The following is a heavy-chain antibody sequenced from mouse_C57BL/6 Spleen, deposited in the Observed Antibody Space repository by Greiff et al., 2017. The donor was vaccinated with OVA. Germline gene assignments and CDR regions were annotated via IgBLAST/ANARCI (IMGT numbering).Heavy chain of an antibody. V-gene: IGHV2-6-1*01. Sequence: QVQLKESGPGLVAPSQSLSITCTVSGFSLTSYGVHWVRQPPGKGLEWLVVIWSDGSTTYNSALKSRLRISKDNSKSQVFLKMNSLQTDDTAMYYCARQDDYDVAWFAYWGQGTLVTVSA. CDR1: GFSLTSYG. CDR2: IWSDGST. J-gene: IGHJ3*01. CDR3: ARQDDYDVAWFAY. D-gene: IGHD2-4*01.